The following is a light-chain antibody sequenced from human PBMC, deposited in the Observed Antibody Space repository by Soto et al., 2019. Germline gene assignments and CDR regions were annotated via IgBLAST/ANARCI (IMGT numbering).Light chain of an antibody. CDR3: QQYYSSPIT. V-gene: IGKV4-1*01. CDR2: WAS. Sequence: DIVMTQSPDSLTVSLGERATINCKSSQSVLYSSNNNNYLAWYQQKPGQPPKLLIYWASTRESGVPDRFSGSGSGTDFTLTISSLQAEDVAVHYCQQYYSSPITFGQGTRLEIK. J-gene: IGKJ5*01. CDR1: QSVLYSSNNNNY.